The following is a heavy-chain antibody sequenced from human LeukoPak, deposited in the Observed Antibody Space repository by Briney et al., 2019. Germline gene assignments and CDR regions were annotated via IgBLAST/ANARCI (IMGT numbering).Heavy chain of an antibody. V-gene: IGHV4-38-2*01. CDR2: IYHSGST. J-gene: IGHJ4*02. D-gene: IGHD2-15*01. CDR3: ARLPYCSGGSCYSAGDY. Sequence: SETLSLTCAVSGYSISSGYYWGWIRQPPGKGLEWIGSIYHSGSTYYNPSLKSRVTISVDTSKNQFSLKLSSVTAADTAVYYCARLPYCSGGSCYSAGDYWGQGTLVTVSS. CDR1: GYSISSGYY.